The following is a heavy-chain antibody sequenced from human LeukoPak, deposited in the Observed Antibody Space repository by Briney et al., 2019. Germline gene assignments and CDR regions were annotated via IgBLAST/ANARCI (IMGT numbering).Heavy chain of an antibody. D-gene: IGHD3-9*01. Sequence: GSLRLSCAASGFTFSSYAMSWVRQAPGKGLEWVSAISGSGGSTYYADSVKGRFTISRDNSKNTLYLQMNSLRAEDTAVYYCAKADYDILGFDYWGQGTLVTVSS. J-gene: IGHJ4*02. CDR2: ISGSGGST. CDR3: AKADYDILGFDY. CDR1: GFTFSSYA. V-gene: IGHV3-23*01.